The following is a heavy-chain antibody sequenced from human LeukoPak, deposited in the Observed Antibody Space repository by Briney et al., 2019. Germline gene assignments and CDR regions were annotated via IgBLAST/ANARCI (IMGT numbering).Heavy chain of an antibody. V-gene: IGHV1-2*02. CDR3: ARDQFGELLYYFDY. D-gene: IGHD3-10*01. Sequence: ASVKVSCKASGCTFTGYYMHWVRQAPGQGLEWMGWINPKSGGTNYAQKFQGRVTMTRDTSISTAYMELSRLRSDDTAVYYCARDQFGELLYYFDYWGQGTLVTVSS. CDR1: GCTFTGYY. CDR2: INPKSGGT. J-gene: IGHJ4*02.